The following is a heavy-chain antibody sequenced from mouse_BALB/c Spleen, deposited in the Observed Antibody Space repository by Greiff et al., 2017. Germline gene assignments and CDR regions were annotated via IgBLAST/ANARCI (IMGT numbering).Heavy chain of an antibody. Sequence: VQLKQSGTVLARPGASVKMSCKASGYTFTSYWMHWVKQRPGQGLEWIGAIYPGNSDNSYNQKFKGKAKLTAVTSTSTAYMELSSLTNEDSAVYYCTRWDGYSPVYFDYWGQGTTLTVSS. D-gene: IGHD2-3*01. J-gene: IGHJ2*01. V-gene: IGHV1-5*01. CDR1: GYTFTSYW. CDR3: TRWDGYSPVYFDY. CDR2: IYPGNSDN.